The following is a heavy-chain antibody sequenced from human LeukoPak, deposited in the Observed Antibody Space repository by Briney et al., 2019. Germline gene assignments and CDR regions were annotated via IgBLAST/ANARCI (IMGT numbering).Heavy chain of an antibody. Sequence: GGSLRLSCAASGFTFSSYSMNWVRQAPGKGLEWVSYISSSSSTIYYADSVKGRFTISRDNSQNTLYLQVSSLRAEDTAVYYCAKGYGDYVAWFDPWGQGTLVTVSS. CDR2: ISSSSSTI. D-gene: IGHD4-17*01. CDR3: AKGYGDYVAWFDP. CDR1: GFTFSSYS. V-gene: IGHV3-48*01. J-gene: IGHJ5*02.